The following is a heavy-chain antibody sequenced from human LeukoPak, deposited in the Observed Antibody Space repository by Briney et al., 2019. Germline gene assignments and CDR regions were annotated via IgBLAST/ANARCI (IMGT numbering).Heavy chain of an antibody. Sequence: PGGSLRLSCAASGFTFSSYSMNWVRQAPGKGLDWVSSISSSSSYIYYADSVKGRFTISRDNAKNSLYLQMNSLRAEDTAVYYCARDWDYDILTGYSPEGYWGQGTLVTVSS. V-gene: IGHV3-21*01. D-gene: IGHD3-9*01. J-gene: IGHJ4*02. CDR1: GFTFSSYS. CDR2: ISSSSSYI. CDR3: ARDWDYDILTGYSPEGY.